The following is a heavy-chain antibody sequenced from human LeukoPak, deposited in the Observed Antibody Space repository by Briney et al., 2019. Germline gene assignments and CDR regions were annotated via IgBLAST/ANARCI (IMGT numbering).Heavy chain of an antibody. CDR2: INHSGST. V-gene: IGHV4-34*01. J-gene: IGHJ4*02. Sequence: PSETLSLTCAVYGGSFSGYYWSWIRQPPRKGLEWIGEINHSGSTNYNPSLKSRVTISVDTSKNQFSLKLSSVTAADTAVYYCARAEGPFGSSSWYLDYWGQGTLVTVSS. CDR1: GGSFSGYY. CDR3: ARAEGPFGSSSWYLDY. D-gene: IGHD6-13*01.